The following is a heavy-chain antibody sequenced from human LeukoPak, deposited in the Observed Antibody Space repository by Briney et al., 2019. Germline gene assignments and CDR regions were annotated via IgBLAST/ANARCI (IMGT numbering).Heavy chain of an antibody. CDR3: ATTRHIAAAGTFHFDA. V-gene: IGHV1-2*06. Sequence: ASVKVSCKASGYTFTGYYMHWVRQAPGQGLEWMGRINPNSGGTNYAQKFQGRVTMTRDTSISTAYMELSRLRSDDTAVYYCATTRHIAAAGTFHFDAGGQGTLVTVSS. J-gene: IGHJ5*02. CDR2: INPNSGGT. CDR1: GYTFTGYY. D-gene: IGHD6-13*01.